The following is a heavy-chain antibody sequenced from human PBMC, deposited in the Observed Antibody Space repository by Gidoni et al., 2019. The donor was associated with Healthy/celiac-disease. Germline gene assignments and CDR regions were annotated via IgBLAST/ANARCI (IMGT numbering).Heavy chain of an antibody. Sequence: QVQLQQWGAGLLKPSETLSLTCAVYGGSFSGYYWSWIRQPPGKGLEWIGEINHSGRTNYNPSLKSRVTISVDTSKNQFSLKLSSVTAADTAVYYCARTCLGVTIFGVVIMEYYYYYYMDVWGKGTTVTVSS. CDR1: GGSFSGYY. CDR2: INHSGRT. CDR3: ARTCLGVTIFGVVIMEYYYYYYMDV. V-gene: IGHV4-34*01. J-gene: IGHJ6*03. D-gene: IGHD3-3*01.